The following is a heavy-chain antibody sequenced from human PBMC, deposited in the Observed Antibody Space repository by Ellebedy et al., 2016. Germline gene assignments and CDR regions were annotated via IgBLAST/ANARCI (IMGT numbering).Heavy chain of an antibody. CDR2: ISYDGSNK. J-gene: IGHJ4*02. CDR3: AKDRLSLARVGGLD. Sequence: GESLKISCAASGFTFSSYGMHWVRQAPGKGLEWVAVISYDGSNKYYADSVKGRFTISRDNSKNTLYLQMNGLRAEDTAVYYCAKDRLSLARVGGLDWGQGTLVTVSS. D-gene: IGHD3-16*02. CDR1: GFTFSSYG. V-gene: IGHV3-30*18.